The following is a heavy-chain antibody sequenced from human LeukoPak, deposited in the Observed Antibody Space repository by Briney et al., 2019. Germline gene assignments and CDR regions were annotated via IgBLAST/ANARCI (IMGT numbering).Heavy chain of an antibody. D-gene: IGHD2-2*02. CDR3: ARGLRYCSSTSCYSGPRWFDL. CDR2: INHSGNT. CDR1: GGSFSGYY. Sequence: PAETLSLTCAVYGGSFSGYYWSWIRQPPGKGREWIGDINHSGNTNYNPYLKSRVTISVNTSKNRFSLKLSSVTAAHTAVYYCARGLRYCSSTSCYSGPRWFDLWGQGTLVTVSS. J-gene: IGHJ5*02. V-gene: IGHV4-34*01.